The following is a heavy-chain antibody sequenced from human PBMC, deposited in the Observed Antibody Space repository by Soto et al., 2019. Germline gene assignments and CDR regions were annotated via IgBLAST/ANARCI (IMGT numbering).Heavy chain of an antibody. V-gene: IGHV4-34*01. CDR1: GGSFSGYY. CDR2: INHSGST. CDR3: PRPRFEWFDA. Sequence: SETLSLTCAVYGGSFSGYYWSWIRQPPGKGLEWFGEINHSGSTNYNPSLKSRVTISVDPSNNQFSLKLSSVTAAATAVYYSPRPRFEWFDAWGPGTLVNVSS. J-gene: IGHJ5*02.